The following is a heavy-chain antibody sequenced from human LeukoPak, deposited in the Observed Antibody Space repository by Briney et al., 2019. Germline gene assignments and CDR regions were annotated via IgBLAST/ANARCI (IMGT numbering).Heavy chain of an antibody. CDR2: IRYDGTNK. Sequence: PGGSLRLSCAASGFTFSTYGMHWVRQAPGKGLEWVAIIRYDGTNKYYVDSVKGRFTISRDKAKNSLYLQMNSLRAEDTAVYYCARSSKAESTRYSSGWYSGPPYYYGMDVWGQGTTVTVPS. CDR3: ARSSKAESTRYSSGWYSGPPYYYGMDV. V-gene: IGHV3-33*01. D-gene: IGHD6-19*01. CDR1: GFTFSTYG. J-gene: IGHJ6*02.